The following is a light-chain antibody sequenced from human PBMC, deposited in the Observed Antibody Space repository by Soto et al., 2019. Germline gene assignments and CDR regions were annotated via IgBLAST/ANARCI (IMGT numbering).Light chain of an antibody. V-gene: IGLV2-14*01. Sequence: QSVLTQPASGSGSPGQSITISCTGTSSDVGGYNYVSWYRQRPVKAPKLMIYDVTNRPSGVSDRFSGSKSGNTASLTISGLQAEDEADYYCSSYTSSSTPYVFGTGTKVTVL. CDR3: SSYTSSSTPYV. J-gene: IGLJ1*01. CDR1: SSDVGGYNY. CDR2: DVT.